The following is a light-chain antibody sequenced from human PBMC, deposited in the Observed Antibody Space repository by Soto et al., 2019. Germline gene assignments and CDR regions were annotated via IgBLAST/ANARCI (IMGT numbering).Light chain of an antibody. V-gene: IGKV3D-11*01. CDR2: DAS. J-gene: IGKJ5*01. CDR1: QGVNSY. Sequence: EIVLTQSPAILSLSPGERATLPCRASQGVNSYLAWYQQKPGQAPRLLIYDASYRATGIPARFSGSGPGTDFTLTISGLEPEDFAVYYCQQRTNWHITFGQGTRLEIK. CDR3: QQRTNWHIT.